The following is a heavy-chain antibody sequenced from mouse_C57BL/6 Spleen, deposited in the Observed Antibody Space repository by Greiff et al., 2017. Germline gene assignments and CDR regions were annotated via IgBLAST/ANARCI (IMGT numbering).Heavy chain of an antibody. J-gene: IGHJ3*01. D-gene: IGHD2-3*01. CDR2: IRNKANGYTT. CDR1: GFTFTDYY. CDR3: ARSYDGYYGGFAY. V-gene: IGHV7-3*01. Sequence: DVMLVESGGGLVQPGGSLSLSCAASGFTFTDYYMSWVRQPPGKALEWLGFIRNKANGYTTEYSASVKGRFTISRDNSQSILYLQMNALRAEDSATYYCARSYDGYYGGFAYWGQGTLVTVSA.